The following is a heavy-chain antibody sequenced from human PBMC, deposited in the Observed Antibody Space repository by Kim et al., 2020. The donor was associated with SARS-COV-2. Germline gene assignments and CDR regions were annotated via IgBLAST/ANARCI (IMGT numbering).Heavy chain of an antibody. D-gene: IGHD5-12*01. V-gene: IGHV4-31*03. J-gene: IGHJ1*01. Sequence: SETLSLTCTVSGGSISSDCYYWSWHRPRQGQELVWIGYNYDSGNTYSNPYLRSRVTIAVDTYKNPFSLKLSSVPDAAADVYSCANTPGDATIIHIRHF. CDR2: NYDSGNT. CDR1: GGSISSDCYY. CDR3: ANTPGDATIIHIRHF.